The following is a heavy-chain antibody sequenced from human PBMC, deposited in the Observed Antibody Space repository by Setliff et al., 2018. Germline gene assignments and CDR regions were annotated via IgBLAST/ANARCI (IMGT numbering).Heavy chain of an antibody. Sequence: PSETLSLPCTVSGGSISSGDYYWSWIRQPPGKGLEWIGYIYSSGSTYYNSSLKSRVSISVDTSKNQFSLKLSSVTAADTAVYYCARESRYYYDNLGTLDYWGQGTLVTVSS. CDR2: IYSSGST. CDR1: GGSISSGDYY. D-gene: IGHD3-22*01. CDR3: ARESRYYYDNLGTLDY. J-gene: IGHJ4*02. V-gene: IGHV4-30-4*08.